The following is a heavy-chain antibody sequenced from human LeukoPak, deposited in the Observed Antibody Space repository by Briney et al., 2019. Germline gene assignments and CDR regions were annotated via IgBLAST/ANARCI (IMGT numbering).Heavy chain of an antibody. Sequence: ASVKVSCKTSGYPFTTFEINWVRQAAGQGLEWMGWVHPNSGNTAYAQKLQGRVTMIRDTSISTAYMELSGLRSDDTAVYFCARGPRNDPWGQGTLVTVPS. J-gene: IGHJ5*02. CDR2: VHPNSGNT. V-gene: IGHV1-8*01. CDR3: ARGPRNDP. D-gene: IGHD1-14*01. CDR1: GYPFTTFE.